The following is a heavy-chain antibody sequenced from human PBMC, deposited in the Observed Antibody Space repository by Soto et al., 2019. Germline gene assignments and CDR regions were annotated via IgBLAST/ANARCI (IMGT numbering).Heavy chain of an antibody. CDR1: GGSFSGYY. Sequence: SETLSLTCAVYGGSFSGYYWSWIRQPPGKGLEWIGEINHSGSTNYNPSLKSRVTISVDTSKNQFSLKLSSVTAADTAVYYCARMVRGVIITQYFDYWGQGTLVTVSS. J-gene: IGHJ4*02. V-gene: IGHV4-34*01. CDR3: ARMVRGVIITQYFDY. D-gene: IGHD3-10*01. CDR2: INHSGST.